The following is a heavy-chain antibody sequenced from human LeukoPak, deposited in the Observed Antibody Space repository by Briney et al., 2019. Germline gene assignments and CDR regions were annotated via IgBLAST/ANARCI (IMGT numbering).Heavy chain of an antibody. V-gene: IGHV3-74*01. CDR1: RFTVSNNW. J-gene: IGHJ6*02. CDR2: INIEGNT. CDR3: ARQSNYGMDV. Sequence: PGGSLRLSCAASRFTVSNNWMHWVRQAPGKGLVWVSRINIEGNTNYADSVKGRFTISRDNAKSTLYLQMNSLRVEDTAVYYCARQSNYGMDVWGQGTTVTVSS.